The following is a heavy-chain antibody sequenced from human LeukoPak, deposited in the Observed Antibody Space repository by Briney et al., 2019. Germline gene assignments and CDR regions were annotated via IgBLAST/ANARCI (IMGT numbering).Heavy chain of an antibody. CDR2: LRYTGET. D-gene: IGHD5-12*01. J-gene: IGHJ5*02. CDR3: ARDAGNSGYGCDL. CDR1: GFTFSQYS. Sequence: PGGSLRLSCAASGFTFSQYSINWVRQVPGKGLEWVSHLRYTGETFYADSVKGRFTISRDNVRNSLYLQMNSLRAEDTAMYYCARDAGNSGYGCDLWGQGTLVTVSS. V-gene: IGHV3-48*01.